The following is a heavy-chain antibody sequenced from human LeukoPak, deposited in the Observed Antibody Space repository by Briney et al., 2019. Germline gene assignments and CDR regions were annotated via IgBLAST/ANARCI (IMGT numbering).Heavy chain of an antibody. Sequence: SETLSLTCTVSGGSISSISYCWGWIRQPPGKGWEGFGLIFYSGSTYSNHSLKSRVNISVDTSKNQFFLKLSSVTAADTPVYDCAWHRARGYCSSTSCYGPGLGYWGQATLVTVSS. V-gene: IGHV4-39*01. CDR1: GGSISSISYC. CDR2: IFYSGST. CDR3: AWHRARGYCSSTSCYGPGLGY. J-gene: IGHJ4*02. D-gene: IGHD2-2*01.